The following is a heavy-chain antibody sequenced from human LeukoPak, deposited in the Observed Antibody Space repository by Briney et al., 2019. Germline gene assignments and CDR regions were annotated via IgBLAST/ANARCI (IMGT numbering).Heavy chain of an antibody. V-gene: IGHV1-8*01. CDR1: GYTFTSYD. CDR2: MNPNSGNT. CDR3: ARGYYDSSGYTDFQH. J-gene: IGHJ1*01. D-gene: IGHD3-22*01. Sequence: GASVKVSCKVSGYTFTSYDINWVRQATGQGLEWMGWMNPNSGNTGYAQKFQGRVTMTRNTSISTAYMELSSLRSEDTAVYYCARGYYDSSGYTDFQHWGQGTLVTVSS.